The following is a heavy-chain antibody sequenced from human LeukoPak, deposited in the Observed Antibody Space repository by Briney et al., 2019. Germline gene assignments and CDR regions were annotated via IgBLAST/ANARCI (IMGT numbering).Heavy chain of an antibody. CDR2: IYPSGGST. CDR3: AKVRDSSH. J-gene: IGHJ4*02. V-gene: IGHV1-46*01. CDR1: GYTFTRYQ. D-gene: IGHD5-24*01. Sequence: ASVKVSCKASGYTFTRYQIHWVRQAPGQGPEWMEIIYPSGGSTNYAQKFQGRVTMTRDMSTSTVYMELSSLRSEDTAVYYCAKVRDSSHWGQGTLVTVSS.